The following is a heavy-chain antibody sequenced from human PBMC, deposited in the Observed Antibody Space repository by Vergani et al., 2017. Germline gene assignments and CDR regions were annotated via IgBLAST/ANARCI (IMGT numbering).Heavy chain of an antibody. V-gene: IGHV1-2*02. CDR1: GYTFTGYY. D-gene: IGHD2-15*01. Sequence: QVQLVQSGAEVKKPGASVKVSCKASGYTFTGYYMHWVRQAPGQGLEWMGWINPNSGGTNYAQKFQGRVTMTRDTSISTAYMELSRLRSDDTAVYDCARERRAQDIVEGSDVWGQGTTVTVSS. J-gene: IGHJ6*02. CDR3: ARERRAQDIVEGSDV. CDR2: INPNSGGT.